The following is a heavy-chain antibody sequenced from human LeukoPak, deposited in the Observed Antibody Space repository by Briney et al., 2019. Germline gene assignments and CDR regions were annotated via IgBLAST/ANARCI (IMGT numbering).Heavy chain of an antibody. V-gene: IGHV3-30*02. D-gene: IGHD6-13*01. CDR3: ARGSSWYEYYHYYMDV. J-gene: IGHJ6*03. CDR1: GFTFSSYG. Sequence: GGSLRLSCAASGFTFSSYGMHWVRQAPGKGLEWVAFIRYDGSNRYYADSVKGRFTISRDNSKNTLYLQMNSLRAEDTAVYYCARGSSWYEYYHYYMDVWGKGTTVTISS. CDR2: IRYDGSNR.